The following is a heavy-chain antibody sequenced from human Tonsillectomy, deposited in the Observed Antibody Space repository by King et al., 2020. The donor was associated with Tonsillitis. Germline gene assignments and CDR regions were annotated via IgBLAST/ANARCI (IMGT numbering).Heavy chain of an antibody. Sequence: VQLVESGGGLVQPERSLRLSCAASGFTFSSYDLSWVRQTPGKGLEWISFINSGGTTTYYADSVQGRFTVSRDNSKNTLYLEMNSLRAEDTAVYYCAKQGPYDILTGYLPGWYFDLWGRGTLVTVSS. D-gene: IGHD3-9*01. CDR2: INSGGTTT. V-gene: IGHV3-23*03. CDR1: GFTFSSYD. J-gene: IGHJ2*01. CDR3: AKQGPYDILTGYLPGWYFDL.